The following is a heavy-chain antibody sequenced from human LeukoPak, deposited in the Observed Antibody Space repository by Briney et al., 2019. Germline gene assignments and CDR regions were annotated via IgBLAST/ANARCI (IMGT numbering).Heavy chain of an antibody. V-gene: IGHV4-34*13. Sequence: GSANYNPSLKSRVTISVDTSKNQFSLKLSSVTAADTAVYYCARLIDIVVVVAASYYYGMDVWGQGTTVTVSS. J-gene: IGHJ6*02. CDR2: GSA. CDR3: ARLIDIVVVVAASYYYGMDV. D-gene: IGHD2-15*01.